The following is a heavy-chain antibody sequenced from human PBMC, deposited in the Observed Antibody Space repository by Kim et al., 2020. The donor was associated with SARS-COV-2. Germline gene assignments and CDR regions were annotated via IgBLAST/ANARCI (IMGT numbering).Heavy chain of an antibody. CDR2: FDPEDGET. CDR1: GYTLTELS. V-gene: IGHV1-24*01. Sequence: ASVKVSCKVSGYTLTELSMHWVRQAPGKGLEWMGGFDPEDGETIYAQKFQGRVTMTEDTSTDTAYMELSSLRSEDTAVYYCATDIYRADSSSNKGRALDYWGQGTLVTVSS. J-gene: IGHJ4*02. CDR3: ATDIYRADSSSNKGRALDY. D-gene: IGHD6-13*01.